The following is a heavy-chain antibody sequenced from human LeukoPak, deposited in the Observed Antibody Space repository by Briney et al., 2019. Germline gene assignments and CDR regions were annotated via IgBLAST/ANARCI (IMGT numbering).Heavy chain of an antibody. J-gene: IGHJ4*02. Sequence: SETLSLTCTVSGGSISSSSYYWGWIRQPPGKGLEWIGNIYYSGSTYYNPSLKSRVTISVDTSKNQFSLKLSSVTAADTAVYYCARGYCTNGVCFGYWGQGTLVTVSS. D-gene: IGHD2-8*01. CDR3: ARGYCTNGVCFGY. CDR1: GGSISSSSYY. V-gene: IGHV4-39*07. CDR2: IYYSGST.